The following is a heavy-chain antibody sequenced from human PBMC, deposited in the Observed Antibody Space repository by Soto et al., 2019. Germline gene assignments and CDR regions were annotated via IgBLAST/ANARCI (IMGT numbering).Heavy chain of an antibody. CDR3: VRAGHVFDVHYYGMDL. Sequence: WVSLRLSCEASGFTFNDYSMDWVRQAPEKGLEWVSSISSSGTYIYYADSVKGRFAISRDNANNVMYLQMDTLRAEDTAVYYCVRAGHVFDVHYYGMDLWGKGTTVTVSS. CDR1: GFTFNDYS. CDR2: ISSSGTYI. V-gene: IGHV3-21*01. D-gene: IGHD3-10*01. J-gene: IGHJ6*04.